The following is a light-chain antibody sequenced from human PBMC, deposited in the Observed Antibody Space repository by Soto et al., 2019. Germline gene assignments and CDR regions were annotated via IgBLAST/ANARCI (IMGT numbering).Light chain of an antibody. V-gene: IGKV3-11*01. CDR1: QSVGMY. CDR3: QHRYSWPLT. Sequence: EVVLTQSPAILSLSPGERATLSCRASQSVGMYLAWYQHKPGQAPRLLIYDASNRATGIPARFSGSGSGTDFTLTISSLEPEDFAVYYCQHRYSWPLTFGGGTRVEIK. CDR2: DAS. J-gene: IGKJ4*01.